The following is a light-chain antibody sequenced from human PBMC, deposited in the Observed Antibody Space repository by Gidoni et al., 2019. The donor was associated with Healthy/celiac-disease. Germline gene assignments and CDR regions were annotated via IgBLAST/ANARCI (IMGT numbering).Light chain of an antibody. CDR1: SSDVGGYNY. V-gene: IGLV2-14*01. J-gene: IGLJ3*02. CDR3: SSYTSSSTLV. CDR2: EVS. Sequence: QSALTQPASDSGSPGQSITISCTGTSSDVGGYNYVSWYQQHPGKAPKLMIYEVSNRPSGVPDRFSGSKSGNTVSLTISGLPTEDEADYYCSSYTSSSTLVFGGGTKLTVL.